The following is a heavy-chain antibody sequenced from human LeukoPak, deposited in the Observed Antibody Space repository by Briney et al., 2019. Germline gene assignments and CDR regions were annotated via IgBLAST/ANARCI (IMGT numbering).Heavy chain of an antibody. V-gene: IGHV4-61*02. D-gene: IGHD3-22*01. CDR1: GGSISSGSYY. Sequence: SETLSLTCTVSGGSISSGSYYWSWIRQPAGKGLEWIGRIYTSGSTNYNPSLKSRVTISVDTSKNQFSLKLSSVTAADTAVYYCARDTYYYDSSGFNDDAFDIWGQGTMVTVSS. J-gene: IGHJ3*02. CDR3: ARDTYYYDSSGFNDDAFDI. CDR2: IYTSGST.